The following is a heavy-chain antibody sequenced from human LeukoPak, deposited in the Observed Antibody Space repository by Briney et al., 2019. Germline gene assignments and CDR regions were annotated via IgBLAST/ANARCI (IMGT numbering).Heavy chain of an antibody. CDR2: IYYTGAT. CDR3: ARLQGDSTAIFDF. J-gene: IGHJ4*02. D-gene: IGHD2-21*01. V-gene: IGHV4-59*01. CDR1: GGSISDYY. Sequence: SETLSLTCTVSGGSISDYYWSWIRQPPGKGLEWVGYIYYTGATNYNPSLKSRVTVSVDTSKNQFSLKLSSVIAADTAVYYCARLQGDSTAIFDFWGQGTLVTVSS.